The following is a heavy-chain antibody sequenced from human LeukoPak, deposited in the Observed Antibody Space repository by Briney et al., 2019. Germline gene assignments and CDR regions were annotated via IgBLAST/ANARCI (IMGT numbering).Heavy chain of an antibody. D-gene: IGHD1-14*01. Sequence: SETLSLTCTVSGGSISSYYWSWIRQPPGKGLEWNGSIYYSGSTNYNPSLKSRVTISVDTSKNQFSLKLSSETAADTAVYYCARDNRGESGNVGSVDYWGQGTLVTVSS. J-gene: IGHJ4*02. CDR1: GGSISSYY. CDR3: ARDNRGESGNVGSVDY. CDR2: IYYSGST. V-gene: IGHV4-59*01.